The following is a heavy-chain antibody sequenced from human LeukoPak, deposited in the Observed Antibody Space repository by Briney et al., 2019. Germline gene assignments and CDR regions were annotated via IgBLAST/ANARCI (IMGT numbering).Heavy chain of an antibody. Sequence: PSETLSLTCTVSGGSLSSYYWRWIRQPPGKGLEWMGDIHYSGSTKYNPSLKSRVTITVDKSKNQFSLKLSSVTAADTAVYYCARGAGWYAYWGQGTLVTVSS. J-gene: IGHJ4*02. V-gene: IGHV4-59*01. CDR1: GGSLSSYY. CDR3: ARGAGWYAY. CDR2: IHYSGST. D-gene: IGHD6-19*01.